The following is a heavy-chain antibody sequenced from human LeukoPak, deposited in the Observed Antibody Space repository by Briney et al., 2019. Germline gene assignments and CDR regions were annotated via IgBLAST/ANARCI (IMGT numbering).Heavy chain of an antibody. J-gene: IGHJ3*02. CDR1: GYTFSSYA. CDR3: TRDIYFYDSSGYFSDAFDI. V-gene: IGHV3-30*04. D-gene: IGHD3-22*01. CDR2: RSYDGSNK. Sequence: PGGSLRLFCAASGYTFSSYAMHWVRQAPGTGLEWVAVRSYDGSNKYCADSVKGRFTISRDNSKNTLYLQMNSLRVEDTAIYYCTRDIYFYDSSGYFSDAFDIWGQGTMVTVSS.